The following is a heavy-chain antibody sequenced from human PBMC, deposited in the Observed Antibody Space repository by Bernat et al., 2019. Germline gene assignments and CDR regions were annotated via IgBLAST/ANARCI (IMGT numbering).Heavy chain of an antibody. CDR2: ISYDGSNK. D-gene: IGHD3-22*01. V-gene: IGHV3-30-3*01. CDR3: ARDRDSSGYYWVGAFDI. J-gene: IGHJ3*02. CDR1: GFTFSSYA. Sequence: QVQLVESGGGVVQPGRSLRLSCAASGFTFSSYAMHWVRQAPGKGLEWGAVISYDGSNKYYADSVKGRFTISRDNSKNTLYLQMNSLRAEDTAVYYCARDRDSSGYYWVGAFDIWGQGTMVTVSS.